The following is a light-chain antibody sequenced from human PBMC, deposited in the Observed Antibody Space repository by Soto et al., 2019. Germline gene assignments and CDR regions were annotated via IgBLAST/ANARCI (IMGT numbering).Light chain of an antibody. CDR3: QQYGFSLRT. V-gene: IGKV3-20*01. CDR1: QSISGNY. J-gene: IGKJ1*01. CDR2: GAS. Sequence: EIVLTQSPGTLSLSPGEKATLSCRASQSISGNYFAWFQQKPGQAASLLIYGASSRASGIPDRFSGSGSGTDFTLTISRLEPEDFAVYYCQQYGFSLRTFGQGSKVEI.